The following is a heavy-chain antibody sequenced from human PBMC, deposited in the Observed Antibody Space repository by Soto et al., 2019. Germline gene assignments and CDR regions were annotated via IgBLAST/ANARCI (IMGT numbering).Heavy chain of an antibody. D-gene: IGHD3-22*01. CDR2: IIPIFGTA. CDR1: GGTFSSYA. J-gene: IGHJ6*02. Sequence: SVKVSCKASGGTFSSYAISWVRQAPGQGLEWMGGIIPIFGTANYAQKFQGRVTITADESTSTAYMELSSLRSEDTAVYYCARSPVRSGYYYYYYYGMHVWGQGTTVTVSS. V-gene: IGHV1-69*13. CDR3: ARSPVRSGYYYYYYYGMHV.